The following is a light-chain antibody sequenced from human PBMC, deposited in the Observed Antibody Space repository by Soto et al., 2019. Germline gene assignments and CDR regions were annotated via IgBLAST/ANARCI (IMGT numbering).Light chain of an antibody. Sequence: DIQMTQSPSSLSASVGDRVTITCRASQTISNYLNWYRQKAGKAPKLLIYAASSLQSGVPSRFSGSGSGTEFTLTISSLQPEDFATYYCQQSYSTPTFGQGTRLEIK. CDR3: QQSYSTPT. CDR1: QTISNY. J-gene: IGKJ5*01. V-gene: IGKV1-39*01. CDR2: AAS.